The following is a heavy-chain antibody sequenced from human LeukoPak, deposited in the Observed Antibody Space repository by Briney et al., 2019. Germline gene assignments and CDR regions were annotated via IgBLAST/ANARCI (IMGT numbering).Heavy chain of an antibody. V-gene: IGHV3-15*01. CDR3: ATEYYGAYNY. CDR2: IKSKIDGGTP. CDR1: GFTFRNAW. J-gene: IGHJ4*02. D-gene: IGHD4-17*01. Sequence: GGSLRLSCAASGFTFRNAWMSWVRQAPGKGLEWVGRIKSKIDGGTPDYAAPVKGRFTISRDDSKNTVDLQMNSLKTEDIAVYYCATEYYGAYNYWGQGTLVTVSS.